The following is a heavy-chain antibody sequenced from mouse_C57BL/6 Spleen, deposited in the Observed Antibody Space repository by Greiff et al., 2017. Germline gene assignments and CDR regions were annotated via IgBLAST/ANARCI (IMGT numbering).Heavy chain of an antibody. V-gene: IGHV1-69*01. Sequence: QVQLQQPGAELVMPGASVKLSCKASGYTFISYWMHWVKQRPGQGLEWIGEIDPSDSDTNYNQKFKGKSTLTVDKSSSTAYMQLISLTSEDSSVYYCARWVYSYDYYAMDYWGQGTSVTVSS. J-gene: IGHJ4*01. CDR2: IDPSDSDT. CDR1: GYTFISYW. CDR3: ARWVYSYDYYAMDY. D-gene: IGHD2-12*01.